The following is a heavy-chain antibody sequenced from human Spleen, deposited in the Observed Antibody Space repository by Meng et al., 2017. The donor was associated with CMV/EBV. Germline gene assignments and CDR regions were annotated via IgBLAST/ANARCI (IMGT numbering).Heavy chain of an antibody. CDR2: IYPGDSDT. D-gene: IGHD6-19*01. Sequence: GGSLRLSCKGSGYSFTTFWIAWVRQMPGKGLEWMGIIYPGDSDTRYSPSFQGQVTISADKSITTAYLQWSSLEASDTAMYYCAKAVAGTGALDYWGQGTLVTVSS. J-gene: IGHJ4*02. V-gene: IGHV5-51*01. CDR1: GYSFTTFW. CDR3: AKAVAGTGALDY.